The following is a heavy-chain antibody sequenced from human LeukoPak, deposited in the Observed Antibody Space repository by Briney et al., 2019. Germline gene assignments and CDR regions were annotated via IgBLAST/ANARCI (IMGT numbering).Heavy chain of an antibody. CDR3: ARAEAGYHCSSTSCRYYYYYGMDV. J-gene: IGHJ6*02. CDR1: GYTFTSYD. CDR2: MNPNSGNT. D-gene: IGHD2-2*01. Sequence: ASVKVSCKASGYTFTSYDINWVRQATGQGLEWMGWMNPNSGNTGYAQKFQGRVTMTRNTSISTAYMELSSLRSEDTAVYYCARAEAGYHCSSTSCRYYYYYGMDVWGQGTTVTVSS. V-gene: IGHV1-8*01.